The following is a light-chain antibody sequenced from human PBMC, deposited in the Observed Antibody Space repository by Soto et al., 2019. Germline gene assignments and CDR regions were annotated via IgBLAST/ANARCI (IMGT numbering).Light chain of an antibody. CDR3: SSYTTSSTVV. CDR2: EVS. J-gene: IGLJ1*01. CDR1: SSDVGAYDY. Sequence: QSALTQPPSASGSPGQSVTISCTGTSSDVGAYDYVSWYQQHPGKAPKLMIYEVSSRPSGVSNRFSGSKSGNTASLTISGLQPEDEADYYCSSYTTSSTVVFGTGTKLTVL. V-gene: IGLV2-14*03.